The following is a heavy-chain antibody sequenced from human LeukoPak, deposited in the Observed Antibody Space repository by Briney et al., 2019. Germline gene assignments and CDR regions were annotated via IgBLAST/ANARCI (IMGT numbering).Heavy chain of an antibody. V-gene: IGHV3-11*04. Sequence: MAGGSLRLSCAASGFTFSDYYMSWIRQAPGKGLEWVSYISSSGSTIYYADSVKGRFTISRDNAKNSLYLQMNSQRAEDTAVYYCARDPLTETAVYWGQGTLVTVSS. CDR3: ARDPLTETAVY. D-gene: IGHD7-27*01. CDR1: GFTFSDYY. CDR2: ISSSGSTI. J-gene: IGHJ4*02.